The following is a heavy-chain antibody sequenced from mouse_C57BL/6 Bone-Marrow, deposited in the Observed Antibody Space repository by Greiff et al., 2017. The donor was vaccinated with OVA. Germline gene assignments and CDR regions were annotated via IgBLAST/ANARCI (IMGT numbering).Heavy chain of an antibody. CDR3: ARCFLGGAY. J-gene: IGHJ3*01. CDR2: IYPRSGNT. D-gene: IGHD4-1*01. V-gene: IGHV1-81*01. CDR1: GYTFTSYG. Sequence: VKLVESGAELARPGASVKLSCKASGYTFTSYGISWVKQRTGQGLEWIGEIYPRSGNTYYNEKFKGKATLTADKSSSTAYMELRSLTSEDSAVYFCARCFLGGAYWGQGTLVTVSA.